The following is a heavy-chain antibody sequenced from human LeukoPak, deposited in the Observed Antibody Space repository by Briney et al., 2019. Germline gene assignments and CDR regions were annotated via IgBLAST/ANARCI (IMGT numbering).Heavy chain of an antibody. CDR2: IYYSGST. J-gene: IGHJ4*02. Sequence: PSETLSLTCTVSGGSISSGDYYWSWIRQPPGKGLEWIGYIYYSGSTYYNPSLKSRVTISVDTSKNQFSLKLSSVTAADTAVYYCARYPSGYYYFDYRGQGTLVTVSS. V-gene: IGHV4-30-4*08. D-gene: IGHD3-22*01. CDR3: ARYPSGYYYFDY. CDR1: GGSISSGDYY.